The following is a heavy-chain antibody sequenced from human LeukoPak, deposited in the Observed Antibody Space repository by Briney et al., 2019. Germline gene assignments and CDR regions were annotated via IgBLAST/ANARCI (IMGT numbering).Heavy chain of an antibody. CDR2: ISYDGSNE. CDR1: GFPFSSYV. D-gene: IGHD3-9*01. J-gene: IGHJ6*04. V-gene: IGHV3-30*04. CDR3: AKDPAFRYAFV. Sequence: PGRSLRLSCVVSGFPFSSYVMHWVRQAPGKGLEWVAIISYDGSNEYYGDSVKGRFTISRDNSKNTLYLQMNSLRAEDTAVYYCAKDPAFRYAFVWGKGTTVTVSS.